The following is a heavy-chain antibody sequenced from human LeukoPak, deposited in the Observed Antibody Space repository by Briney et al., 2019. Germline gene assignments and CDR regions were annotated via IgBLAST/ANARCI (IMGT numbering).Heavy chain of an antibody. CDR3: AKVWGMTGYYSPIYDAFDI. D-gene: IGHD3-9*01. V-gene: IGHV3-23*01. Sequence: GGSLRLSCAASGFTFNNYAMNWVRQAPGEGLQWVSGIGAGGTYTYYADSVKGRFTISRDNSKNTLYLQMNSLRAEDTAVYYCAKVWGMTGYYSPIYDAFDIWGQGTMVTVSS. CDR2: IGAGGTYT. CDR1: GFTFNNYA. J-gene: IGHJ3*02.